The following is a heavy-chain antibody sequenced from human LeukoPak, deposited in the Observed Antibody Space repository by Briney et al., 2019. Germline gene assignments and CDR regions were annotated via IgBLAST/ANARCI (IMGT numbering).Heavy chain of an antibody. J-gene: IGHJ4*02. CDR1: GYSLSIYW. D-gene: IGHD3-10*01. CDR3: ARLDYYGSSYYFDY. V-gene: IGHV5-51*01. CDR2: IYPDDSDT. Sequence: GESLKISCKGSGYSLSIYWIGWVRQMPGKGLEWMGIIYPDDSDTRYSPSFQGQVTISADKSISAAFLQWSSLKASDTAMYYCARLDYYGSSYYFDYWGQGTLVTVSS.